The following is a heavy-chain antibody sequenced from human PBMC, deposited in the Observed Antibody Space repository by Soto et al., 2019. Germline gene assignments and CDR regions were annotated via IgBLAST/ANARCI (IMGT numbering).Heavy chain of an antibody. CDR3: ARYCSGGSCYPLKKSGMDV. J-gene: IGHJ6*02. Sequence: KXAGCALSIDAVGCGRLDTGQGLEWMGGIIPIFGTANYAQKFQGRVTITADESTSTAYMELSSLRSEDTAVYYCARYCSGGSCYPLKKSGMDVWGQGTTVTVSS. CDR2: IIPIFGTA. V-gene: IGHV1-69*01. CDR1: GCALSIDA. D-gene: IGHD2-15*01.